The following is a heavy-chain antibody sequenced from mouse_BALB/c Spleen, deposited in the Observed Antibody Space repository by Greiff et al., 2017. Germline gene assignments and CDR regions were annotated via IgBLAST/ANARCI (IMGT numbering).Heavy chain of an antibody. CDR2: ISSGSSTI. CDR1: GFTFSSFG. D-gene: IGHD2-1*01. V-gene: IGHV5-17*02. Sequence: EVKLVESGGGLVQPGGSRKLSCAASGFTFSSFGMHWVRQAPEKGLEWVAYISSGSSTIYYADTVKGRFTISRDNPKNTLFLQMTSLRSEDTAMYYCARGNSPWGQGTLVTVSA. J-gene: IGHJ3*01. CDR3: ARGNSP.